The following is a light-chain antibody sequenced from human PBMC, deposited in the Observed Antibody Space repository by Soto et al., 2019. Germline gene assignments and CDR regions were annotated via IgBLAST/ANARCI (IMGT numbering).Light chain of an antibody. CDR3: MQALQSPLT. V-gene: IGKV2-28*01. Sequence: EIVMTQSPLSLPVTPGEPASISCRSSQSLLQSNGYNCLDWYLQKPGQSPQLLIYLGSNRASRVPDRFSGSGSGKDFTLKISRVEAEDVGVYYCMQALQSPLTFGGGTKVEIK. CDR2: LGS. J-gene: IGKJ4*01. CDR1: QSLLQSNGYNC.